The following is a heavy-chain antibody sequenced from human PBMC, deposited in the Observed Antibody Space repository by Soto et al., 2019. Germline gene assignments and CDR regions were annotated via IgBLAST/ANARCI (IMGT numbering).Heavy chain of an antibody. Sequence: ASVKVSCKVSGYTLTELSMHWARQAPGKGLEWMGGFDPEDGETIYAQKFQGRVTMTEDTSTDTAYMELSSLRSEDTAVYYCATVQVGRVVVGAPSYYCGMDVWGQGTTVTGSS. CDR3: ATVQVGRVVVGAPSYYCGMDV. D-gene: IGHD2-15*01. CDR2: FDPEDGET. V-gene: IGHV1-24*01. CDR1: GYTLTELS. J-gene: IGHJ6*01.